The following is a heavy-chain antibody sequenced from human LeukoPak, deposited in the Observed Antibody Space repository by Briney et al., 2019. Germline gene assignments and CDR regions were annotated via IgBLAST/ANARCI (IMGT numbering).Heavy chain of an antibody. J-gene: IGHJ6*03. CDR3: ATVGNRSQREYRSQREYQLNYYYYYMDV. D-gene: IGHD2-2*01. CDR1: GFTFSDYY. Sequence: GGSLRLSCAASGFTFSDYYMSWIRQAPGKGLEWLSYISGSGTTVYYADSVKGRFTISRDNAKNSLYLQMNSLRAEDTAVYYCATVGNRSQREYRSQREYQLNYYYYYMDVWGKGTTVTVSS. CDR2: ISGSGTTV. V-gene: IGHV3-11*01.